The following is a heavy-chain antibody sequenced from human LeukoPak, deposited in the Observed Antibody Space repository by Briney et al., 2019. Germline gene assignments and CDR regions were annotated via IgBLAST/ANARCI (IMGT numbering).Heavy chain of an antibody. Sequence: GGSLKLSCAASGFTFSSYSMNWVRQAPGKGLEWVSSISSSSSYIYYADSVKGRFTISRDNAKNSLYLQMNSLRAEDTAVYYCARVDQDWFDPWGQGTLVTVSS. CDR3: ARVDQDWFDP. J-gene: IGHJ5*02. CDR2: ISSSSSYI. CDR1: GFTFSSYS. V-gene: IGHV3-21*01.